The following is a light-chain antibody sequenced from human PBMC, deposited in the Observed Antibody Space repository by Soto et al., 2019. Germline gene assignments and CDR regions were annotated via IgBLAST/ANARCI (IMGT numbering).Light chain of an antibody. CDR2: EGS. V-gene: IGLV2-23*01. CDR3: CSYAGSSTLV. Sequence: QAVLSQRASVSGAPGQSITISCTGTSSDVGSYNLVSWYQQHPGKAPKLMIYEGSKRPSGVSNRFSGCKSGNTASLTISGLQAEDGADYYCCSYAGSSTLVFGGGTKFTVL. CDR1: SSDVGSYNL. J-gene: IGLJ2*01.